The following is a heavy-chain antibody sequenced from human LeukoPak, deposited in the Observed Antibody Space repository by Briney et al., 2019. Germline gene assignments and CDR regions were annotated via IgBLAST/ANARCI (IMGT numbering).Heavy chain of an antibody. CDR1: GYTFTSYG. J-gene: IGHJ5*02. D-gene: IGHD2-2*01. V-gene: IGHV1-18*01. Sequence: GASVKVSCKASGYTFTSYGINWVRQAPGQGLEWMGWVSAYNGNTNYAQKLQGRVTITTDTSTSTAYMALGSLRSDDTAVYYCARDIVVVPAAMPGNWFDPWGQGTLVTVSS. CDR2: VSAYNGNT. CDR3: ARDIVVVPAAMPGNWFDP.